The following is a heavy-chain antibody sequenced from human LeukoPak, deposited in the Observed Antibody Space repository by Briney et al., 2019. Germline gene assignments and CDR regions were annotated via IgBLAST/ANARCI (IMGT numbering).Heavy chain of an antibody. Sequence: PSETLSLTCAVYGGSFSGYYWSWIRQPPGKGLEWIGEINHSGSTNYNPSLKSRVTISVGTSKNQFSLKLSSVTAADTAVYYCARGLELLWFGELLSKRENWFDPWGQGTLVTVSS. CDR2: INHSGST. V-gene: IGHV4-34*01. J-gene: IGHJ5*02. CDR1: GGSFSGYY. CDR3: ARGLELLWFGELLSKRENWFDP. D-gene: IGHD3-10*01.